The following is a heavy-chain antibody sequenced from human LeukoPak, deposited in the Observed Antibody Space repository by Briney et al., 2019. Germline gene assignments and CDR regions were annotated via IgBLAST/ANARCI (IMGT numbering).Heavy chain of an antibody. J-gene: IGHJ5*02. CDR1: GYTFTSYA. CDR2: ISAYNGYT. Sequence: ASVKVSCKASGYTFTSYAISWVRQAPGQGLEWMGWISAYNGYTNYAQNLQGRVTMTTDTSTSTAYMELTSLRSDDTAVYYCARALARDVYNINWFDPWGQGTRVSVSS. D-gene: IGHD5-24*01. V-gene: IGHV1-18*01. CDR3: ARALARDVYNINWFDP.